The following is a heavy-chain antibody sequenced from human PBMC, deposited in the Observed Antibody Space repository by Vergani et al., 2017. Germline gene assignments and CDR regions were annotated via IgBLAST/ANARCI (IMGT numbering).Heavy chain of an antibody. CDR1: GFTFSSYA. J-gene: IGHJ4*02. V-gene: IGHV3-23*01. D-gene: IGHD6-6*01. Sequence: EVQLLESGGGLVQPGGSLRLSCAASGFTFSSYAMSWVRQAPGKGLEWVSAISGSGGSTYYEDSVKGRFTISRDNSKNTLYLQMNSLRAEDTAVYYCAKSRHPLRGFDYWGQGTLVTVSS. CDR3: AKSRHPLRGFDY. CDR2: ISGSGGST.